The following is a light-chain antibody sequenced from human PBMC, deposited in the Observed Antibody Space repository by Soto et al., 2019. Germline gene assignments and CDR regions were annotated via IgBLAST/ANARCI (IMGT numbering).Light chain of an antibody. Sequence: EIVLTQYPGTLSLSPGERATLSCRASQSVRNNYLAWYQQRPGQAPRLLIYAASSRATGIPDRFSGSGSGTDFTLTISRLEPEDFAVYYCQQYGTSPRTFGQGTKVDTK. CDR2: AAS. CDR1: QSVRNNY. V-gene: IGKV3-20*01. CDR3: QQYGTSPRT. J-gene: IGKJ1*01.